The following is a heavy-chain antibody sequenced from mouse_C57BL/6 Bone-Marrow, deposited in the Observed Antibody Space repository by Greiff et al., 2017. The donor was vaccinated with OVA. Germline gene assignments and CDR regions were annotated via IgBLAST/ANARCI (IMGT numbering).Heavy chain of an antibody. J-gene: IGHJ4*01. Sequence: EVKLVESGGGLVQPGGSMKLSCVASGFTFSNYWMNWVRQSPEKGLEWVEQIRLKSDNYATHYAESVKGRFTISRDDSKSSVYLQMNNLRAEDTGIYYCTWLLRAMDYWGQGTSVTVSS. CDR1: GFTFSNYW. CDR3: TWLLRAMDY. V-gene: IGHV6-3*01. D-gene: IGHD2-3*01. CDR2: IRLKSDNYAT.